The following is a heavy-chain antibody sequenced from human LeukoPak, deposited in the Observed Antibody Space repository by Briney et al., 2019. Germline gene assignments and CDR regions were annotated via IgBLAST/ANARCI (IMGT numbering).Heavy chain of an antibody. CDR3: ARGRKYYDSSGYIFDY. D-gene: IGHD3-22*01. CDR1: GGSISSYY. CDR2: IYTSGST. Sequence: SETLSLTCTVSGGSISSYYWSWIRQPAGKGLEWIGRIYTSGSTNYNPSLKSRVTISVDTSKNQFSLKLSSVTAADTAVYYCARGRKYYDSSGYIFDYWGQGTLVTVSS. J-gene: IGHJ4*02. V-gene: IGHV4-4*07.